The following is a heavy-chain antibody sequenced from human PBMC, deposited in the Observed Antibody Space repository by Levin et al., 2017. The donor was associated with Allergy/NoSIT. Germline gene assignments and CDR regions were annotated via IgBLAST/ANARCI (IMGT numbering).Heavy chain of an antibody. CDR1: GFTFSSYG. CDR2: ISYDGSNK. CDR3: AKAGYSSGWPFDY. D-gene: IGHD6-19*01. V-gene: IGHV3-30*18. J-gene: IGHJ4*02. Sequence: SCAASGFTFSSYGMHWVRQAPGKGLEWVAVISYDGSNKYYADSVKGRFTISRDNSKNTLYLQMNSLRAEDTAVYYCAKAGYSSGWPFDYWGQGTLVTVSS.